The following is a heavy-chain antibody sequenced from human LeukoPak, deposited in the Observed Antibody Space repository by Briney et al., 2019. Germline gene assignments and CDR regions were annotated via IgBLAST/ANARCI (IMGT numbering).Heavy chain of an antibody. V-gene: IGHV3-48*01. CDR2: ISGRSSTI. J-gene: IGHJ4*02. D-gene: IGHD1-26*01. CDR3: ARDRIKSGSYYFDY. CDR1: AFTLNDYS. Sequence: GVALRLSCTASAFTLNDYSMNWVRQAPGKGLEWVSYISGRSSTIYYADSVKGRFTISRDNAKNSMYLQMNSLRAEDTAVYYCARDRIKSGSYYFDYWGQGTLVTVSS.